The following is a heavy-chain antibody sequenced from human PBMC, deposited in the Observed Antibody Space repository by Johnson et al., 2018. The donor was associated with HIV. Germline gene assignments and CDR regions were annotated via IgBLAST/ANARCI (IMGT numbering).Heavy chain of an antibody. D-gene: IGHD2-21*02. CDR3: AKDQYCGGDCYPDALDI. Sequence: VQLVESGGGVVQPGGSLRLSCVASGFTFSRNYMSWVRQAPGKGLEWVSVIYNGCTTYYADSVNGRFTISRDNSKNTLYLQMNSLRAEDTAVYYCAKDQYCGGDCYPDALDIWGQGTMVTVSS. CDR1: GFTFSRNY. V-gene: IGHV3-66*01. CDR2: IYNGCTT. J-gene: IGHJ3*02.